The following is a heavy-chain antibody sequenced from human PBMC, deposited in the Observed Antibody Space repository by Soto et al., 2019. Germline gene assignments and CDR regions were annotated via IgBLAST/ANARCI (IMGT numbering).Heavy chain of an antibody. V-gene: IGHV3-23*01. D-gene: IGHD2-15*01. CDR1: GFPFINHA. CDR3: AKRQGTGLAAKNFDF. CDR2: ISDGGDLI. J-gene: IGHJ4*02. Sequence: GGSLRLSCAASGFPFINHAMSWVRQAPGKGLEWVSGISDGGDLIYYADSVKGRFSMSRDNSENMLYLQMTNLRAEDTAIYFCAKRQGTGLAAKNFDFWGQGTLVTAPQ.